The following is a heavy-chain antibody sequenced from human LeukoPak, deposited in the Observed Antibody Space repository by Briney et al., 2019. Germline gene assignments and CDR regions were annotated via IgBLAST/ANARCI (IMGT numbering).Heavy chain of an antibody. CDR2: SDPEDGET. CDR3: ATAKIAVAHAGFNY. J-gene: IGHJ4*02. Sequence: ASVKVSCKVSGYTLTELSMHWVRQAPGKGLEWMGGSDPEDGETIYAQKFQGRVTMTEDTSTDTAYMELSSLRSEDTAVYYCATAKIAVAHAGFNYWGQGTLVTVSS. CDR1: GYTLTELS. D-gene: IGHD6-19*01. V-gene: IGHV1-24*01.